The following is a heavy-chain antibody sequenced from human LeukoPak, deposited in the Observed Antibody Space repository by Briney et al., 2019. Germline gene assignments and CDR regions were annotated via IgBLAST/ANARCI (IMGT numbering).Heavy chain of an antibody. CDR3: AAILWWTMRATDN. CDR1: GGTFSSYA. D-gene: IGHD2-21*01. Sequence: SVKVSCKASGGTFSSYAISWVRQAPGQGLEWMGGIIPIFGTANYAQKFQGRVTITADKSTSTAYMELSSLRSEDTAVYYCAAILWWTMRATDNWGQGTLVTVSS. J-gene: IGHJ4*02. CDR2: IIPIFGTA. V-gene: IGHV1-69*06.